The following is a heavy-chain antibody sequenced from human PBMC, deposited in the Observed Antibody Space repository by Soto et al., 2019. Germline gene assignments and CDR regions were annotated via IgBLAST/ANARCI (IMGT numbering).Heavy chain of an antibody. CDR1: GGSISSGGYY. CDR2: IYYSGST. D-gene: IGHD2-15*01. CDR3: ARESGGDCCSGGSCYPWFDP. J-gene: IGHJ5*02. V-gene: IGHV4-31*03. Sequence: QVQLQESGPGLVKPSQTLSLTCTVSGGSISSGGYYWSWIRQHPGKGLEWIGYIYYSGSTYYNPFLKSRVTLSVDTSKHQFSLKLSSVTAADSAVYYFARESGGDCCSGGSCYPWFDPWGQGTLVTFSS.